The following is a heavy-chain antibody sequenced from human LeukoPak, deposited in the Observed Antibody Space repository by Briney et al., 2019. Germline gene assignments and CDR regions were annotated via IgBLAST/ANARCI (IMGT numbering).Heavy chain of an antibody. CDR2: IYSGGST. CDR3: ARTSRLGSVYSMGY. J-gene: IGHJ4*02. Sequence: GGSLRLSCVHSGFTVSSNYMSWVRQAPGEGLEWVSVIYSGGSTYYADSVKGIFTISRDNSKSTLYLQMNSLRAEDTAGDYCARTSRLGSVYSMGYWGQGTLVTASS. D-gene: IGHD7-27*01. CDR1: GFTVSSNY. V-gene: IGHV3-66*01.